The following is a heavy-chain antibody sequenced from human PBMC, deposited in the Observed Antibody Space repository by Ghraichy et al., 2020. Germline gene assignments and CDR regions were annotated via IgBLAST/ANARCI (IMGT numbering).Heavy chain of an antibody. D-gene: IGHD4-11*01. J-gene: IGHJ4*02. V-gene: IGHV3-23*01. Sequence: LNISCAASGFPFTKYAMTWVRQAPGKGLEWVSQIRGSGGWDFGVGGGGGTTFYADSVKGRFTISRDDSKNTVYLQMNSLRVEDSAVYYCANSMQASTVAVTADFDSWGQGTLVTVSS. CDR3: ANSMQASTVAVTADFDS. CDR1: GFPFTKYA. CDR2: IRGSGGWDFGVGGGGGTT.